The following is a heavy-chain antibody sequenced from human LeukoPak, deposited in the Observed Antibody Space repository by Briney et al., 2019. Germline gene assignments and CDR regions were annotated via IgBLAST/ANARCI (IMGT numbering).Heavy chain of an antibody. V-gene: IGHV3-30*04. CDR1: KFTFSSYA. CDR3: AKDWGIVVVPAAIDY. J-gene: IGHJ4*02. CDR2: ISYDGRNK. Sequence: GGSLRLSCVASKFTFSSYAVHWVRQAPGKGQEWVAVISYDGRNKYYADSVQGRFTISRDNSKNTLFLQMNSLKTEDTAVYYCAKDWGIVVVPAAIDYWGQGTLVTVSS. D-gene: IGHD2-2*01.